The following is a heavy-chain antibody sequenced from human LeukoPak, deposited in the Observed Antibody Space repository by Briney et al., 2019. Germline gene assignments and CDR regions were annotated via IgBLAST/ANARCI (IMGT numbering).Heavy chain of an antibody. CDR3: ARADYSYGVDY. Sequence: SQTLSLTCTVSGGPISSSSYCWSWIRQPAGKGPEWIGRIYPSGSTNYSPSLKSRVTISMDTSKNQFSLNLRSLTAADTAVYYCARADYSYGVDYWGQGTLVTVSS. J-gene: IGHJ4*02. CDR1: GGPISSSSYC. V-gene: IGHV4-61*02. CDR2: IYPSGST. D-gene: IGHD5-18*01.